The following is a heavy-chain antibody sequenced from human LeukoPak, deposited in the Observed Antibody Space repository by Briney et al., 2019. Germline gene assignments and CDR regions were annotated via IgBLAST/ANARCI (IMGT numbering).Heavy chain of an antibody. CDR3: ARGTLARYSSS. D-gene: IGHD6-13*01. V-gene: IGHV4-39*07. Sequence: NASETLSLTCTVSGGSVSSGSYYWSWIRQPPGKGLEWIGEINHSGSTNYNPSLKSRVTISVDTSKNQFSLKLSSVTAADTAVYYCARGTLARYSSSWGQGTLVTVSS. CDR2: INHSGST. CDR1: GGSVSSGSYY. J-gene: IGHJ4*02.